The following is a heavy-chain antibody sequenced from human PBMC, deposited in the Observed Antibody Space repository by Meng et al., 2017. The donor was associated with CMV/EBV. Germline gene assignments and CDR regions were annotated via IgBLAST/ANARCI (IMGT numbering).Heavy chain of an antibody. CDR1: GFTFSSYS. CDR3: ARDLQLST. CDR2: ITSSSGTI. V-gene: IGHV3-48*04. Sequence: GGSLRLSCAASGFTFSSYSMNWVRQAPGKGLEWVSSITSSSGTIYYADSVKGRFTIFRDNAKNSLHLQMNSLRADDTAVYYCARDLQLSTWGQGTTVTVSS. D-gene: IGHD5-18*01. J-gene: IGHJ6*02.